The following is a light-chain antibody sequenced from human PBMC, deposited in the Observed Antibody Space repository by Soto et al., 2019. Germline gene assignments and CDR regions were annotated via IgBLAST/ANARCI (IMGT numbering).Light chain of an antibody. Sequence: QSALTQPASMSGSPGQSITISCTGTSSDIGGYNYVSWSQQHPGKAPQLMIYGVSNRPSGVSNRFSGSKSGNTASLTISGLQAEGEADYYCSSYTSSSTFVFGTGTKVTVL. CDR3: SSYTSSSTFV. CDR1: SSDIGGYNY. CDR2: GVS. V-gene: IGLV2-14*01. J-gene: IGLJ1*01.